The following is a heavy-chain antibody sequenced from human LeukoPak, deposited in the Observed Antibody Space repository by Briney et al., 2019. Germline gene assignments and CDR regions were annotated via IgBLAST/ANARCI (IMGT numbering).Heavy chain of an antibody. V-gene: IGHV1-69*13. CDR2: IIPIFGTA. D-gene: IGHD3-10*01. Sequence: SVKVSCKASGGTFSSYAISWVRQAPGQGLEWMGGIIPIFGTANYAQKFQGRVTITADESTSTAYMELSSLRSEDTAVYYCARDSGSSFTGGGYFQHWGQGTLVTVSS. J-gene: IGHJ1*01. CDR3: ARDSGSSFTGGGYFQH. CDR1: GGTFSSYA.